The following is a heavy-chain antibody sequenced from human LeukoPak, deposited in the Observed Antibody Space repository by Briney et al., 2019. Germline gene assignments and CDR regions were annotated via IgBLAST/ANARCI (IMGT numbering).Heavy chain of an antibody. D-gene: IGHD2-2*02. CDR1: GFTFSCYA. Sequence: GGSRRLSCAASGFTFSCYAMSWFRQAPGKGLEWVSAISGSGGSTYYADSLKGRFTISRDNSKNPLYLQMHSLRAEDKAVYYCAKPVSSYYTVGCDYWGQGPLVTVSS. CDR3: AKPVSSYYTVGCDY. CDR2: ISGSGGST. V-gene: IGHV3-23*01. J-gene: IGHJ4*02.